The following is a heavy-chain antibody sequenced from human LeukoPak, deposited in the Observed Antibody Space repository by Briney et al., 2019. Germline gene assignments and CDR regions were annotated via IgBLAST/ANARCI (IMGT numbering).Heavy chain of an antibody. J-gene: IGHJ6*03. CDR3: AKVGRTAENYYYYMDV. Sequence: SETLSLTCTVSGGSISSYYWSWIRQPAGKGLEWIGRIYTSGSTNYNPSLKSRVTMSVDTSKNQFSLKLTSVTAADTAVYYCAKVGRTAENYYYYMDVWGKGTTVTVSS. V-gene: IGHV4-4*07. CDR2: IYTSGST. CDR1: GGSISSYY. D-gene: IGHD2-2*01.